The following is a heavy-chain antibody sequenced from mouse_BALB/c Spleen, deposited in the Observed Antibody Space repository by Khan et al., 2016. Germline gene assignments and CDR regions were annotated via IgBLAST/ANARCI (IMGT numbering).Heavy chain of an antibody. CDR2: ISSGSSAI. D-gene: IGHD2-1*01. J-gene: IGHJ3*01. CDR3: ARHYGNYERGWFAY. V-gene: IGHV5-17*02. Sequence: EVELVESGGGLVQPGGSRKLSCAASGFTFSDFGMHWVRQAPEKGLEWVAYISSGSSAIYYEDTVKGRFTISRDNPKNTLFLQMTSLRSEDTAMXYCARHYGNYERGWFAYWGQGTLVTVSA. CDR1: GFTFSDFG.